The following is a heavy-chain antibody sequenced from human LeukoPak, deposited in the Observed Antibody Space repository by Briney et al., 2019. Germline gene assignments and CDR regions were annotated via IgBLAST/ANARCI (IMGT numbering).Heavy chain of an antibody. V-gene: IGHV1-2*02. CDR2: ITPGGGT. CDR1: GYTFTYYA. J-gene: IGHJ3*01. CDR3: ARELGRNAFDV. Sequence: VASVKVSCKASGYTFTYYAMHWVRQAPGQGLQWMGWITPGGGTNYAQKFQGRITMTGDTSISTGYMELSSLRSDDTAVYYCARELGRNAFDVWGQGTMVTVSS. D-gene: IGHD7-27*01.